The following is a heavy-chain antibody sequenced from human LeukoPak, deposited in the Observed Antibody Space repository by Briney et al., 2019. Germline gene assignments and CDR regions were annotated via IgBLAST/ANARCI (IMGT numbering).Heavy chain of an antibody. Sequence: GASVKVSCKASGGSFNRYAASWVRQAPGKGLEWMGGIIPIFGTANYAQKFQGRVTITTDESTNTAYMELTSLTSDDPAVYYCASGKFGLRGWFDPWGQGTLVTVSP. V-gene: IGHV1-69*05. CDR2: IIPIFGTA. CDR1: GGSFNRYA. D-gene: IGHD1-26*01. J-gene: IGHJ5*02. CDR3: ASGKFGLRGWFDP.